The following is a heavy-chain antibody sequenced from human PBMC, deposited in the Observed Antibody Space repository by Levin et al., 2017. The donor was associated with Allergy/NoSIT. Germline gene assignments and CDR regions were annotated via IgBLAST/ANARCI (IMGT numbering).Heavy chain of an antibody. CDR2: MNPNSGNT. CDR3: ARWKNPLYSVYYYYYGMDV. D-gene: IGHD1/OR15-1a*01. Sequence: PGESLKISCKASGYTFTSYDINWVRQATGQGLEWMGWMNPNSGNTGYAQKFQGRVTMTRNTSISTAYMELSSLRSEDTAVYYCARWKNPLYSVYYYYYGMDVWGQGTTVTVSS. CDR1: GYTFTSYD. V-gene: IGHV1-8*01. J-gene: IGHJ6*02.